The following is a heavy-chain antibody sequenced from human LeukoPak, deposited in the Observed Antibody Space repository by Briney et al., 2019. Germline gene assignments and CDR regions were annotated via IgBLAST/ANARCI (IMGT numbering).Heavy chain of an antibody. J-gene: IGHJ4*02. CDR3: AKGGTHGGGADY. V-gene: IGHV4-38-2*02. D-gene: IGHD1-26*01. Sequence: SETLSLTCTVSGYSISSGYYWGWIRQPPGKGLEWIGSIYHSGSTYYNPSLKSRVTISVDTSKNQFSLKPTAVTAADRAVYYCAKGGTHGGGADYWGQGTMVTVSS. CDR2: IYHSGST. CDR1: GYSISSGYY.